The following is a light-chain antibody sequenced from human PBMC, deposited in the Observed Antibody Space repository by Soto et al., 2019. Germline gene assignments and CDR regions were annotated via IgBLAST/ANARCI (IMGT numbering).Light chain of an antibody. CDR1: QSVSNF. CDR2: DAS. J-gene: IGKJ4*01. V-gene: IGKV3D-15*01. Sequence: EIVLTQSPGTLSLSPGERATLSCRASQSVSNFLAWYQQKPGQAPRLLIYDASTRATGIPARFSGSGSGTEFTLTISSLQSKDFAVYYCQQYNNWHPLTFGGGTKVDIK. CDR3: QQYNNWHPLT.